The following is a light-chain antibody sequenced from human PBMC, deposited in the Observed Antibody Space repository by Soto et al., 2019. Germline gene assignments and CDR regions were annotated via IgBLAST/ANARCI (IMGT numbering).Light chain of an antibody. CDR3: SSYVGTNSYV. CDR2: EVY. CDR1: SSDVGGYNY. J-gene: IGLJ1*01. Sequence: QSALTQPPSASGSPGQSVTISCTGTSSDVGGYNYVSWYQQHPGKAPKLIIYEVYKRPSRVPDRFSGSKSGNTAALTVSGLQAEDEADYYSSSYVGTNSYVFGTGTKLTVL. V-gene: IGLV2-8*01.